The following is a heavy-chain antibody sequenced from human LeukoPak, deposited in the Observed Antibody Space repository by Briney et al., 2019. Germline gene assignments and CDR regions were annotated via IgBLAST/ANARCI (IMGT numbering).Heavy chain of an antibody. CDR2: IRYDGSNK. J-gene: IGHJ6*02. CDR1: GFTSSSYG. CDR3: AKDCSSGWHKVYYYGMDV. V-gene: IGHV3-30*02. D-gene: IGHD6-19*01. Sequence: GGSLRLSCAASGFTSSSYGMHWVRQAPGKGLEWVAFIRYDGSNKYYADSVKGRFTISRDNSKNTLYLQMNSLRAEDTAVYYCAKDCSSGWHKVYYYGMDVWGQGTTVTVSS.